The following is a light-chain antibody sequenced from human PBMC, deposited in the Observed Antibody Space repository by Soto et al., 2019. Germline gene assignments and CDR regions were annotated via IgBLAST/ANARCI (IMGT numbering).Light chain of an antibody. Sequence: QSVLTQTPSVSGAPGQRVTISCTGSSSNIGAGYDVNWYQQLPGTAPKLLIYGNINRPSGFPDRFSGSKSGTSASLAISGLQAEDEADYYCQSHDSSLRGSIFGGGTKLTVL. CDR2: GNI. J-gene: IGLJ2*01. CDR3: QSHDSSLRGSI. CDR1: SSNIGAGYD. V-gene: IGLV1-40*01.